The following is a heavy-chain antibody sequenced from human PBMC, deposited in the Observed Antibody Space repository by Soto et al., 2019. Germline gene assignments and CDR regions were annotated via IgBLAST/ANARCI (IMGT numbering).Heavy chain of an antibody. Sequence: GGSLRLSCAASGFTFSSYAMSWVRQAPGKGLEWVSAISGSGGSTYYADSVKGRFTISRDNSKNTLYLQMNSLRAEDTAVYYCANAGNRAVASPVLGYRGRGTRVTVAS. D-gene: IGHD6-19*01. J-gene: IGHJ4*02. CDR2: ISGSGGST. CDR1: GFTFSSYA. CDR3: ANAGNRAVASPVLGY. V-gene: IGHV3-23*01.